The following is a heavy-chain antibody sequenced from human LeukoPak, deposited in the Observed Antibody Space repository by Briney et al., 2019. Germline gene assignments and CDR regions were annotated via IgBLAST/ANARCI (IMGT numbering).Heavy chain of an antibody. CDR3: ARVYYYDSSGPNWFDP. D-gene: IGHD3-22*01. J-gene: IGHJ5*02. CDR1: GYTFTSYG. V-gene: IGHV1-18*01. Sequence: ASVKVSCKASGYTFTSYGISWVRQAPGQGLEWMGWISAYNGNTNYAQKLQGRVTMTTDTSTSTAYMELRSLRSDDTAVYYCARVYYYDSSGPNWFDPWGQGILVTVSS. CDR2: ISAYNGNT.